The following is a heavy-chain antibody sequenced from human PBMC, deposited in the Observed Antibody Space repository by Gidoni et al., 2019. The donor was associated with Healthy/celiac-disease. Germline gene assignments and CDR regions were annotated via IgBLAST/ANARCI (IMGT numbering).Heavy chain of an antibody. V-gene: IGHV4-38-2*02. J-gene: IGHJ4*02. CDR3: AREGIAAAGFDY. Sequence: QVQLQESGPGLVKPSETLSLTCTVSGYSISSGYYWGWIRQPPGKGLEWIGSIYHSGSTYYNPSLKSRVTISVDTSKNQFSLKLSSVTAADTAVYYCAREGIAAAGFDYWGQGTLVTVSS. CDR2: IYHSGST. D-gene: IGHD6-13*01. CDR1: GYSISSGYY.